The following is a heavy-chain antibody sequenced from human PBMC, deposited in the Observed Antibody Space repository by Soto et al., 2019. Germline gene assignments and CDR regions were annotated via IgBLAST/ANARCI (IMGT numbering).Heavy chain of an antibody. J-gene: IGHJ4*02. D-gene: IGHD1-26*01. V-gene: IGHV3-30*03. CDR2: ISYDGSNK. Sequence: QVQLVESGGGVVQPGRSLRLSCAASGFTFSHYGIHWVSQAPGKGLEWLAVISYDGSNKHYADSVKGRFTVSRDNSKNTLYLQMNSLSAEDKAVYFCARYSGKYQGPIDYWGQGTLVTVSS. CDR1: GFTFSHYG. CDR3: ARYSGKYQGPIDY.